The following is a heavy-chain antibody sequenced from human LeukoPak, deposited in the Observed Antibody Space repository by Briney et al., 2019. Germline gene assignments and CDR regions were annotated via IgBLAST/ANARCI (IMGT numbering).Heavy chain of an antibody. CDR2: IKQDGSET. D-gene: IGHD2-2*01. J-gene: IGHJ1*01. V-gene: IGHV3-7*01. CDR3: ARGCCSSTNCYAACIQH. Sequence: QPGGSLRLSCASSGFSFSRHWMSWVRQAPGKGLEWVDNIKQDGSETYYVDSVKGRFTISRDNSQNSLYLQMNNLRAENTAVDYCARGCCSSTNCYAACIQHWGQGTLVTVSS. CDR1: GFSFSRHW.